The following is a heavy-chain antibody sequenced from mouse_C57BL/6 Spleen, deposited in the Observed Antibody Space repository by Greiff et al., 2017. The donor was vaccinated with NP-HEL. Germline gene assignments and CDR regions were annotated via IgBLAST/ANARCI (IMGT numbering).Heavy chain of an antibody. CDR3: ARKSYYGRGSHYYAMDY. CDR1: GFSLSTSGMG. Sequence: QVTLKECGPGILQSSQTLSLTCSFSGFSLSTSGMGVSWIRQPSGKGLEWLAHICWDDDKRYNPSLKSRLTISKDTSRNQVFLKITSVDTADTATYYCARKSYYGRGSHYYAMDYWGQGTSVTVSS. J-gene: IGHJ4*01. V-gene: IGHV8-12*01. CDR2: ICWDDDK. D-gene: IGHD1-1*01.